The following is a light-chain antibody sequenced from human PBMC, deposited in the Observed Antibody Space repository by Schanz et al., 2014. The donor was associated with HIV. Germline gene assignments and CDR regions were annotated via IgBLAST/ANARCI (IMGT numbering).Light chain of an antibody. CDR2: DVS. V-gene: IGLV2-14*03. CDR3: GSYTFASTPYV. CDR1: SSDIGAYNY. J-gene: IGLJ1*01. Sequence: QSALTQPASVSGSPGQSITLSCTGTSSDIGAYNYVSWYQQHPDKAPKLMIYDVSDRPSGVSDRFSGSKSDNTASLTISGLQADDEADYYCGSYTFASTPYVFGSGTKLTVL.